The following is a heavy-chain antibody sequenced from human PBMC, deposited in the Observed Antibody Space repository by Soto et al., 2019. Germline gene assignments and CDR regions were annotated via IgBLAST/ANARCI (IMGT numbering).Heavy chain of an antibody. D-gene: IGHD5-18*01. CDR2: INAGNGNT. J-gene: IGHJ4*02. V-gene: IGHV1-3*01. CDR1: GYTFTSYA. Sequence: VKVSCKASGYTFTSYAMHWVRQAPGQRLEWMGWINAGNGNTKYSQKFQGRVTITRDTSASTAYMELSSLRSEDTAVYYCAREGYSYGYKIDYWGQGTLVAVSS. CDR3: AREGYSYGYKIDY.